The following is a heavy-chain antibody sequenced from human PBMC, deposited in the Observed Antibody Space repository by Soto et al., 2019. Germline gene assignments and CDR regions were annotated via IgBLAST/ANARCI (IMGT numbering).Heavy chain of an antibody. Sequence: SETLSLTCTVSGGSISSDYWGWIRQPPGKGLEWIGYIYSSGSTKYNPSLKSRVTISVDKSNNQFSLELRSVTAADTAVYYCATLPPRIVVVKTELPTWGQGRLVTVSS. CDR2: IYSSGST. CDR1: GGSISSDY. D-gene: IGHD2-15*01. J-gene: IGHJ5*02. CDR3: ATLPPRIVVVKTELPT. V-gene: IGHV4-59*12.